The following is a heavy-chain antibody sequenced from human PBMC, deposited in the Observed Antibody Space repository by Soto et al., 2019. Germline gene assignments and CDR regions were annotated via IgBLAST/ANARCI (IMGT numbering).Heavy chain of an antibody. CDR3: ARASFGVVTGPYGMDV. CDR2: IYYSGST. D-gene: IGHD3-3*01. V-gene: IGHV4-30-4*01. CDR1: GGSISSGDYY. J-gene: IGHJ6*02. Sequence: SETLSLSCTVSGGSISSGDYYWSWIRQPPGKGLEWIGYIYYSGSTYYNPSLKSRVTISVDTSKNQFSLKLSSVTAADTAVYYCARASFGVVTGPYGMDVWGQGTTVTVSS.